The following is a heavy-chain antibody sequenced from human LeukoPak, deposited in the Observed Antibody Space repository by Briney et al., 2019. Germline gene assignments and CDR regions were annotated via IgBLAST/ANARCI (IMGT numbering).Heavy chain of an antibody. D-gene: IGHD2-15*01. J-gene: IGHJ4*02. CDR1: GGTFSSYA. V-gene: IGHV1-18*01. Sequence: ASVKVSCKASGGTFSSYAISWVRQAPGQGLEWLGWISGLNGQTDYVQKVQGRVTMTRDTSTSTAYMDLESLTPDDTAVYYCARAVVVVAAPDYWGQGSLVTVSS. CDR3: ARAVVVVAAPDY. CDR2: ISGLNGQT.